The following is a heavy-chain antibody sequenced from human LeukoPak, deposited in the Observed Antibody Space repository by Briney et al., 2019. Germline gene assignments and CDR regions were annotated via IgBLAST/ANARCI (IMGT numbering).Heavy chain of an antibody. CDR1: GFTFDDYA. D-gene: IGHD5-18*01. J-gene: IGHJ4*02. Sequence: GGSLRLSCAASGFTFDDYAMHWVRQAPGKGLEWVSGISWNSGSIGYADSVKGRFTISRDNAKNSLYLQMNSLRAEDTALYYCARRSGYPFDYWGQGTLVTVSS. CDR3: ARRSGYPFDY. CDR2: ISWNSGSI. V-gene: IGHV3-9*01.